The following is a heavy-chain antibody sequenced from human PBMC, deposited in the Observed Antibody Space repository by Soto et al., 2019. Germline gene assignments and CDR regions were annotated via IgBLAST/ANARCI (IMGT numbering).Heavy chain of an antibody. D-gene: IGHD6-6*01. CDR1: GGTFSSYA. Sequence: QVQLVQSGAAVKKPGSSVKVSCKASGGTFSSYAISWVRQAPGQGLEWMGGIIPIFGTANYAQKFQGRVTITADESTSTAYMELSSLRSEDTAVYYCARGSGSSYRGGVNYGMDVWGQGTTVTVSS. J-gene: IGHJ6*02. CDR2: IIPIFGTA. V-gene: IGHV1-69*12. CDR3: ARGSGSSYRGGVNYGMDV.